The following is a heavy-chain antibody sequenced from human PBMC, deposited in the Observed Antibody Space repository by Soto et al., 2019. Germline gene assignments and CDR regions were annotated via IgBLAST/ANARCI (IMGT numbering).Heavy chain of an antibody. CDR3: AREFSRWFDP. CDR1: GGSISDYY. CDR2: VYYTGTS. V-gene: IGHV4-59*01. J-gene: IGHJ5*02. Sequence: SETLSLTCTVSGGSISDYYWSWIRQPPGKGLEWVGYVYYTGTSTYNPSLKSRVAMSVDTSKKQISLRLTSVTAADTAVYYCAREFSRWFDPWGQGTLVTVSS.